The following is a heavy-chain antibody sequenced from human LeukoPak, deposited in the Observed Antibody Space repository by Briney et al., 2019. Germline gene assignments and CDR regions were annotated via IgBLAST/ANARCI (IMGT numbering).Heavy chain of an antibody. J-gene: IGHJ6*02. CDR2: ISGSGGST. D-gene: IGHD4-11*01. CDR1: GFTFSDYY. Sequence: PGGSLRLSCAASGFTFSDYYMSWVRQAPGKGLEWVSAISGSGGSTYYADSVKGRFTISRDNSKNTLYLQMNSLRAEDTAVYYCAKGPQYPYGMDVWGQGTTVTVSS. V-gene: IGHV3-23*01. CDR3: AKGPQYPYGMDV.